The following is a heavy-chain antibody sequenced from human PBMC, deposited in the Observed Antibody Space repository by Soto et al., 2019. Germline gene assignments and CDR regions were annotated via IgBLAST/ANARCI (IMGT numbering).Heavy chain of an antibody. J-gene: IGHJ5*02. Sequence: SVKVSCKASGGTFSSYAISWVRQAPGQGLEWMGGIIPIFGTANYALKFQGRVTITADESTSTAYMELSSLRSEDTAVYYCARDSAGTPSGWFDPWGQGTLVTVSS. CDR1: GGTFSSYA. D-gene: IGHD1-1*01. CDR2: IIPIFGTA. V-gene: IGHV1-69*13. CDR3: ARDSAGTPSGWFDP.